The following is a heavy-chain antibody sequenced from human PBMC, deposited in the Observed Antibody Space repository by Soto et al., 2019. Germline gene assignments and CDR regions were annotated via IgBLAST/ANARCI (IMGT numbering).Heavy chain of an antibody. J-gene: IGHJ4*02. CDR1: GFTFSSYA. D-gene: IGHD3-3*01. Sequence: QVQLVESGGGVVQPGRSLRLSCAASGFTFSSYAMHWVRQAPGKGLEWVAVISYDGSNKNYAESVKGRFTISRDKSKNTLYLQMHRLRAEEMDVYLCSRYSLYYVFVSGYRNPPFDYWGQGTLVTVCS. V-gene: IGHV3-30-3*01. CDR2: ISYDGSNK. CDR3: SRYSLYYVFVSGYRNPPFDY.